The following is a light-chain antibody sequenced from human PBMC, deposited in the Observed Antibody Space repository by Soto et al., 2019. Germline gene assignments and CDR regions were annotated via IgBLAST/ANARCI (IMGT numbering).Light chain of an antibody. CDR2: CAS. CDR3: QQYGSSLIT. CDR1: QSGSSSY. J-gene: IGKJ5*01. V-gene: IGKV3-20*01. Sequence: EIVLTQSPGTLSLSPGERATLSCRASQSGSSSYLAWYQQKPGQAPRILIYCASSRSTDIPDRFSGSGSGADFTLTIRRLEPEDFAVYYCQQYGSSLITFGQGTRLEIK.